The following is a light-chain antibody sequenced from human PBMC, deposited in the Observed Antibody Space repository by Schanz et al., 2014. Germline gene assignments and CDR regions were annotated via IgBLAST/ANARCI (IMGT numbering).Light chain of an antibody. CDR1: QDISSW. Sequence: DIQMTQSPSSVSASVGDTVTITCRASQDISSWLAWYQQKPGRAPKLLIYAASSLQSGVPSRFSASGSGTDFTLTISSMQPEDFETYYCQQRGTFGQGTRLEIK. CDR3: QQRGT. J-gene: IGKJ5*01. CDR2: AAS. V-gene: IGKV1-12*01.